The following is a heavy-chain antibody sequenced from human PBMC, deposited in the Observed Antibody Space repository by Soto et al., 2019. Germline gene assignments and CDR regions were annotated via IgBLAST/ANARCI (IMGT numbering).Heavy chain of an antibody. Sequence: LRLSCAASGFTFSSYWMSWVRQAPGKGLEWVANIKQDGSEKYYVDSVKGRFTISRDNAKNSLYLQMNSLRAEDTAVYYCARDSGIAASVCFDYWGQGTLVTVSS. V-gene: IGHV3-7*03. CDR2: IKQDGSEK. CDR3: ARDSGIAASVCFDY. D-gene: IGHD6-6*01. J-gene: IGHJ4*02. CDR1: GFTFSSYW.